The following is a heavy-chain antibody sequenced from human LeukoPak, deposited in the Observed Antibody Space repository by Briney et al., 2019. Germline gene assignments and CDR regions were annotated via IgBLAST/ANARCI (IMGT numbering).Heavy chain of an antibody. J-gene: IGHJ6*02. D-gene: IGHD4-17*01. CDR2: INSDGSST. CDR3: AAEPTVPNYYGMDV. CDR1: GFTFSSYW. Sequence: GGSLRLSCAASGFTFSSYWMHWVRQAPGKGLVWVSRINSDGSSTSYADSVKGRFTISRDNAKNTLYLQMNSLRAEDTAVYYCAAEPTVPNYYGMDVWGQGTTVTVSS. V-gene: IGHV3-74*01.